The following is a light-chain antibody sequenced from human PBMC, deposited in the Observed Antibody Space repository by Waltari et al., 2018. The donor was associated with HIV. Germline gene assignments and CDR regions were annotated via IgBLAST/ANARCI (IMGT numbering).Light chain of an antibody. V-gene: IGLV1-51*01. CDR3: SAWDVSLGAGV. J-gene: IGLJ2*01. Sequence: QSVLTQPPSVSAAPGQEVTIPCPGSSSNIGNRFVSWYQHVPGAAPKLLIYDNNQRPSGIPDRFSGSKSGTSANLGITGLQTGDEADYFCSAWDVSLGAGVFGGGTKLTVL. CDR1: SSNIGNRF. CDR2: DNN.